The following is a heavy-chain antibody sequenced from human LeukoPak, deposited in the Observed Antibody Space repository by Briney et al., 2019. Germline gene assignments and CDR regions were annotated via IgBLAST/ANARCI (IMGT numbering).Heavy chain of an antibody. Sequence: GGSLRLSCTASGFTFSYNWMSWVRQAPGKGLEWVASIRPDGSEEYYMDSVKGRFTISRDNAKNSLYLQMNSLRAEDTALYYCAKLLGTVTTYDYWGQGPLVTVSS. D-gene: IGHD1-7*01. CDR3: AKLLGTVTTYDY. J-gene: IGHJ4*02. V-gene: IGHV3-7*01. CDR1: GFTFSYNW. CDR2: IRPDGSEE.